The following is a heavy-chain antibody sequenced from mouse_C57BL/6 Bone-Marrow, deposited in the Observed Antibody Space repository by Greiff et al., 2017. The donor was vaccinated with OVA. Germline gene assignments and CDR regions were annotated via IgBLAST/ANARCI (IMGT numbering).Heavy chain of an antibody. D-gene: IGHD2-3*01. J-gene: IGHJ4*01. CDR1: GFNIKDDY. Sequence: VQLQQSGPELVRPGASVTLSCTASGFNIKDDYMHWVHQRPEQGLEWIGWIDPEDGDTDYAMKFHCKATITADTTSNTAYRQLSSLTSEDTAVYYCTTLDVYDGYYVDAMDYWGQGTSVTVSS. CDR3: TTLDVYDGYYVDAMDY. V-gene: IGHV14-4*01. CDR2: IDPEDGDT.